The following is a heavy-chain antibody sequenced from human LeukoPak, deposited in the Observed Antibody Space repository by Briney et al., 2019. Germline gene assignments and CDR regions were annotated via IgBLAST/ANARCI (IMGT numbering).Heavy chain of an antibody. V-gene: IGHV3-53*01. D-gene: IGHD5-12*01. J-gene: IGHJ6*02. Sequence: GGSLRLSCAASGFTVSSNYMSWVRQAPGKGLEWVSVIYSGGSTYYADSVEGRFTISRDNSKNTLYLQMNSLRAEDTAVYYCARTRGYSGYEARYYYYGMDVWGQGTTVTVSS. CDR1: GFTVSSNY. CDR3: ARTRGYSGYEARYYYYGMDV. CDR2: IYSGGST.